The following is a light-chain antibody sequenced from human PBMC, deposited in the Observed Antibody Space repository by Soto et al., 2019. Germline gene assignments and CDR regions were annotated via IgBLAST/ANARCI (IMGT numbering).Light chain of an antibody. V-gene: IGKV3-20*01. Sequence: EIVLTQSPGTLSLSPGERATLSCRASQSVSSSYLAWYQQKPGQAPRLLIYGASSRATGSPDRFSGSGAGTDCTLTISRLEPEDFAVYYCQQYGSSPGNTFGQGTKLEIK. CDR2: GAS. CDR3: QQYGSSPGNT. J-gene: IGKJ2*01. CDR1: QSVSSSY.